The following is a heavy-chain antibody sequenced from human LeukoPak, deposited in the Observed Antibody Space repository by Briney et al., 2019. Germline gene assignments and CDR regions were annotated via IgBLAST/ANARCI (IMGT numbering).Heavy chain of an antibody. Sequence: GASVKVSCKASGYTFTNYGISWVRQAPGQGLEWMGWISGYNGNTSYAQKFQGRVTMTRDMSTSTVYMELSSLRSEDTAVYYCARGGSTVRGAFDIWGQGTMVTVSS. D-gene: IGHD3-10*01. CDR3: ARGGSTVRGAFDI. V-gene: IGHV1-18*01. CDR1: GYTFTNYG. CDR2: ISGYNGNT. J-gene: IGHJ3*02.